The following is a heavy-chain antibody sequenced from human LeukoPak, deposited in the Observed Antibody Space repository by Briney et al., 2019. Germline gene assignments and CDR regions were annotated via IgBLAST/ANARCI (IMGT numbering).Heavy chain of an antibody. V-gene: IGHV1-69*05. Sequence: SVKVSCKASGGTFSSYAISWVRQAPGQGLEWMGGIIPIFGTANYAQKFQGRVTMTRDTSTSTVYMELSSLRSEDTAVYYCARDTKNYDSRTFDPWGQGTLVTVSS. CDR1: GGTFSSYA. CDR2: IIPIFGTA. CDR3: ARDTKNYDSRTFDP. J-gene: IGHJ5*02. D-gene: IGHD3-22*01.